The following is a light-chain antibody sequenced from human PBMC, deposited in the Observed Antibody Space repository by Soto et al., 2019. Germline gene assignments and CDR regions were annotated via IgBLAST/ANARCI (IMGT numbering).Light chain of an antibody. V-gene: IGKV4-1*01. CDR3: QQYESTPHT. Sequence: DIVMTQSPDSVAVSLGERATINCKSSQSVLYSSNNKNYLAWYQQRPGQPPKLLIYWASTRESGVPDRFSGSGSGTDFTLTITSLQAEDVAVYYCQQYESTPHTFVQGTKLEIK. CDR2: WAS. J-gene: IGKJ2*01. CDR1: QSVLYSSNNKNY.